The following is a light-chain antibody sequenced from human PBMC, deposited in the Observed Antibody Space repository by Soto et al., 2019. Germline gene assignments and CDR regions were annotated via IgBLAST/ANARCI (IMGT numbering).Light chain of an antibody. CDR1: SSDVGAYIY. V-gene: IGLV2-11*01. CDR3: ALFMGNGISV. J-gene: IGLJ1*01. CDR2: DVS. Sequence: QSALTQPRSVSGSPGQSVTISCTGTSSDVGAYIYVSWYQQDPGKAPKLMIYDVSKRPSGVPDRFSGSKSGNTASLTISGLQAEDEADYYCALFMGNGISVFGTGTQLTVL.